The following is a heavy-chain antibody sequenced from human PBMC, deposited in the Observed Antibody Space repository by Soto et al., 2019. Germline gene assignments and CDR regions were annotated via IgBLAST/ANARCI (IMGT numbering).Heavy chain of an antibody. D-gene: IGHD3-16*01. Sequence: PGGSLRLSCAASGFTFSGSAMHWVRQASGKGLEWVGRIRSKANSYATAYAASVKGRFTISRDDSKNTAYLQMNSLKTEDTAVYYCTRRGMAYYYYYGMDVWGQGTTVTVSS. CDR1: GFTFSGSA. CDR3: TRRGMAYYYYYGMDV. J-gene: IGHJ6*02. V-gene: IGHV3-73*01. CDR2: IRSKANSYAT.